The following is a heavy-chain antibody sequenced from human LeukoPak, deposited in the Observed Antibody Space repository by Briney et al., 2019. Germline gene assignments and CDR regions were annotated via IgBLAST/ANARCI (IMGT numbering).Heavy chain of an antibody. V-gene: IGHV4-61*08. Sequence: SETLSLTCTVSSGSISSSGYYWGWIRQPPGKGLVWIGYIYHTGSTNYNPSLKSRITISVDTSKNQFSLKLSSVTAADTAVYYCARESRQLSYFDYWGQGTLVTVSS. D-gene: IGHD2-2*01. J-gene: IGHJ4*02. CDR2: IYHTGST. CDR3: ARESRQLSYFDY. CDR1: SGSISSSGYY.